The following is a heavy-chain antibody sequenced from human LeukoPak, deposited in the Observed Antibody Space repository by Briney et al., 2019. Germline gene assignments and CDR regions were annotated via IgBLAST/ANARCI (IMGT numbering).Heavy chain of an antibody. CDR1: GGSISSSSYY. CDR2: IYYSGST. CDR3: ARMTMGRDAVGRSYRFGNTWFDA. D-gene: IGHD3-16*02. J-gene: IGHJ5*02. Sequence: PSETLSLTCTVSGGSISSSSYYWGWIRQPPGKGLEWIGSIYYSGSTYYNPSLKSRVAISVATSENQISLKVASVTAADTAVYFCARMTMGRDAVGRSYRFGNTWFDAWGQGTLVTVSS. V-gene: IGHV4-39*07.